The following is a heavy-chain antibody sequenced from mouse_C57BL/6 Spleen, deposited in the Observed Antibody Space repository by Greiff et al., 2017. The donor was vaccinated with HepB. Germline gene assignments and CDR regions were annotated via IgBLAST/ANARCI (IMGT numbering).Heavy chain of an antibody. Sequence: EVQVVESGGGLVQPGGSLKLSCAASGFTFSDYYMYWVRQTPEKRLEWVAYISNGGGSTYYPDTVKGRFTISRDNAKNTLYLQMSRLKSEDTAMYYCARFLDGYYGGGWYFDVWGTGTTVTVSS. V-gene: IGHV5-12*01. CDR1: GFTFSDYY. CDR3: ARFLDGYYGGGWYFDV. CDR2: ISNGGGST. D-gene: IGHD2-3*01. J-gene: IGHJ1*03.